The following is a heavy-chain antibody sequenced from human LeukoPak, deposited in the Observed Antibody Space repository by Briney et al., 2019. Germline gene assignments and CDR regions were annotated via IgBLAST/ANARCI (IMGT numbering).Heavy chain of an antibody. CDR1: GYTFTSYA. CDR3: ARDSSIAVGLFDY. J-gene: IGHJ4*03. Sequence: GASVKVSCKASGYTFTSYAMHWVRQAPEQRLEWMGWINADNGNTKYSQKFQGRVTITRDTSASTAYMELSSLRSEDTAVYYCARDSSIAVGLFDYWGQGTTVTVSS. CDR2: INADNGNT. V-gene: IGHV1-3*01. D-gene: IGHD6-19*01.